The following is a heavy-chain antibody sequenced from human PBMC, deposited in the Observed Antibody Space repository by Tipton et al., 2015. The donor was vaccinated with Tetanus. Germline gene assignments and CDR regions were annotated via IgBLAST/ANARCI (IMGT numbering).Heavy chain of an antibody. CDR1: GFTFSDYY. D-gene: IGHD2-2*01. CDR2: ISGFGSTT. CDR3: ARADCSSTSCPYGGVFYYYYYMDV. J-gene: IGHJ6*03. Sequence: SLRLSCAASGFTFSDYYMSWIRQAPGKGLEWVSYISGFGSTTYYADSVKGRFTISRDNAKNSLNLQMNSLRAEDTAVYYCARADCSSTSCPYGGVFYYYYYMDVWGKGTTVTV. V-gene: IGHV3-11*01.